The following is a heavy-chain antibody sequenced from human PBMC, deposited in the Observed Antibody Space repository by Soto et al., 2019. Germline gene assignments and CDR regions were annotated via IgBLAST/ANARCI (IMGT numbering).Heavy chain of an antibody. D-gene: IGHD3-10*01. CDR1: GFTFSLYS. CDR2: ISRSSTGI. J-gene: IGHJ6*02. V-gene: IGHV3-48*02. CDR3: ARAVTWGLDV. Sequence: EVQLVESGGGLVQPGGSLRLSCAASGFTFSLYSMSWVRQAPGKGLEWVSYISRSSTGIHYADSVKGRFTISRDDATNSMHPQMNSLRDEDTAVYYCARAVTWGLDVWGQGTTVSISS.